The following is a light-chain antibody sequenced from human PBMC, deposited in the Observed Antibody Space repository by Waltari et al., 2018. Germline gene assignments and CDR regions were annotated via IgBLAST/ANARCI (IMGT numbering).Light chain of an antibody. J-gene: IGKJ1*01. CDR3: QQRYYWPPWT. Sequence: DIVLTQSPATLSLSPGERATLSCRASQTVITYLAWYQQKPGQAPRLLISDASNRVPGIPARFSGRGSGTDFTLTISSLEPEDFAVYYCQQRYYWPPWTFGQGTKVELK. CDR2: DAS. CDR1: QTVITY. V-gene: IGKV3-11*01.